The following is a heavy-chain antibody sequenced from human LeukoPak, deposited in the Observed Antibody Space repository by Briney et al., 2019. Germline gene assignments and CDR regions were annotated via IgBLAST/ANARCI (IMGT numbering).Heavy chain of an antibody. J-gene: IGHJ4*02. CDR1: GGSISSYY. CDR3: ARGQIGRWLQL. Sequence: SETLSLTCTVSGGSISSYYWSWIRQPPGKGLEWIEYIYYSGSTNYNPSLKSRVTISVDTSKNQFSLKLSSVTAADTAVYYCARGQIGRWLQLWGQGTLVTVSS. D-gene: IGHD5-24*01. V-gene: IGHV4-59*01. CDR2: IYYSGST.